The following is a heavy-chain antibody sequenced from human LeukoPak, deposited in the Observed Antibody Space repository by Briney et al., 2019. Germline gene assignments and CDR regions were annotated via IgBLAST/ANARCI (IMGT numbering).Heavy chain of an antibody. CDR1: GFSFSSCA. CDR2: VSGSGGST. J-gene: IGHJ6*03. D-gene: IGHD3-16*01. CDR3: AKNGWGSGVFYYYYMDV. V-gene: IGHV3-23*01. Sequence: HPGGSLRLSCAASGFSFSSCAMSWVRQAPGKGLEWVSGVSGSGGSTFYADSVKGRFTISRDNSKNTLYLQMNSLRAEDTAVYYCAKNGWGSGVFYYYYMDVWGKGTTVTVSS.